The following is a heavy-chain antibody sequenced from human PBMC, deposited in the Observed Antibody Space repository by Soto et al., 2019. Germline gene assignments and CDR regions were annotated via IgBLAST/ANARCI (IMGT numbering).Heavy chain of an antibody. J-gene: IGHJ4*02. V-gene: IGHV3-30*18. CDR3: AKGGRQWLVTSDFNY. CDR2: VSHDGRNT. Sequence: PGGSLRLSCEVSGFTFSAYGMHWVRQAPGKGLEWVAVVSHDGRNTHYADSVKGRFTISRDSSKNTVSLEMTSLRAEDTAVYYCAKGGRQWLVTSDFNYWGQGALVTVSS. D-gene: IGHD6-19*01. CDR1: GFTFSAYG.